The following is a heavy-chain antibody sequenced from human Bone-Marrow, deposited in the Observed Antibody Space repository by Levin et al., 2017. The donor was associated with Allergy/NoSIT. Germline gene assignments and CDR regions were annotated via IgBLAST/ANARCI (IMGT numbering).Heavy chain of an antibody. CDR1: GFNFYNYG. V-gene: IGHV3-30*18. D-gene: IGHD3/OR15-3a*01. CDR2: LSYDGSNK. CDR3: AKSLDLVTGGMDV. J-gene: IGHJ6*02. Sequence: GGSLRLSCAASGFNFYNYGMHWVRQAPGKGLQWVAFLSYDGSNKYYADSVKGRFTISRDNSKNTLYLQLNSLRAQDTAVYYCAKSLDLVTGGMDVWGQGSTVTVSS.